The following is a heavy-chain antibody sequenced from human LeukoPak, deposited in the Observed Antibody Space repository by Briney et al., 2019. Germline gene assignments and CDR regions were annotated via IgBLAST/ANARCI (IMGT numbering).Heavy chain of an antibody. CDR1: GSTFSSYS. J-gene: IGHJ4*02. CDR3: AKRLLGYADSSPIDY. D-gene: IGHD4-17*01. Sequence: GGSLRLSCAASGSTFSSYSMNWVRQAPGKGLEWVSGISGIGANTYYADSVRGRFTISRDNSKNTLYLQMNSLRAEDTAVYYCAKRLLGYADSSPIDYWGQGTLVTVSS. V-gene: IGHV3-23*01. CDR2: ISGIGANT.